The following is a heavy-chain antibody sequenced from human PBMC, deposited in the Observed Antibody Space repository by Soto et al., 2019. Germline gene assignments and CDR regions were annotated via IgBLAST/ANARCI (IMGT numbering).Heavy chain of an antibody. Sequence: SVKVSCKASGYTFTSYGISWVRQAPGQGLEWMGWISAYNGNTNYAQKLQGRVTMTTDTSTSTAYMELRSLRSDDTAVYYCARDRGYQLLPHYFDYWGQGTLVTVSS. J-gene: IGHJ4*02. D-gene: IGHD2-2*01. CDR1: GYTFTSYG. CDR3: ARDRGYQLLPHYFDY. CDR2: ISAYNGNT. V-gene: IGHV1-18*01.